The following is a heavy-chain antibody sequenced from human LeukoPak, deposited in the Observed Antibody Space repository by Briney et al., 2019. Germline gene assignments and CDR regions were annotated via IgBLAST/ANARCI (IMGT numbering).Heavy chain of an antibody. CDR2: INPNSGGT. CDR3: ARDGGQFVARAFDY. V-gene: IGHV1-2*02. D-gene: IGHD2-15*01. J-gene: IGHJ4*02. CDR1: GYTFTGYY. Sequence: ASVKVSCKASGYTFTGYYMHWVRQAPGQELEWMGWINPNSGGTNYAQKFQGRVTMTRDTSISTAYMELSRLRSDDTAVYYCARDGGQFVARAFDYWGQGTLVTVSS.